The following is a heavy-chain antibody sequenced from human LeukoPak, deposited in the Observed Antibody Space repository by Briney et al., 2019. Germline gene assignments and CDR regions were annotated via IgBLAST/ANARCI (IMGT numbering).Heavy chain of an antibody. CDR1: GFTFSSYG. V-gene: IGHV3-30*18. D-gene: IGHD6-13*01. Sequence: GGSLRLSCAASGFTFSSYGMPWVRQAPGKGLEWVAVISYDGSNKYYADSVKGRFTISRDNSKNTLYLQMNSLRAEDTAVYYCAKDLAGTLDYWGQGTLVTVSS. CDR2: ISYDGSNK. J-gene: IGHJ4*02. CDR3: AKDLAGTLDY.